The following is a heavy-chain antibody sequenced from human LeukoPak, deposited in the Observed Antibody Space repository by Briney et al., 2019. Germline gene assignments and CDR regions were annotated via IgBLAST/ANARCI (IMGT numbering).Heavy chain of an antibody. V-gene: IGHV4-59*01. CDR3: ARGRVVEMATIIFDY. CDR2: IYYSGST. CDR1: GDSIIGYY. Sequence: SETLSLTCSVSGDSIIGYYWSWIRQPPGKGLEWIGYIYYSGSTNYNPSLKSRVTISVDTSKNQFSLKLSSVTAADTAVYYCARGRVVEMATIIFDYWGQGTLVTVSS. D-gene: IGHD5-24*01. J-gene: IGHJ4*02.